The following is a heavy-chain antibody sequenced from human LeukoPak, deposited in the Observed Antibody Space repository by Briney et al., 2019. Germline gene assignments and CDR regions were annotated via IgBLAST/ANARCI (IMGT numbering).Heavy chain of an antibody. CDR2: INHSGST. Sequence: SETLSLTCAVYGGSFSGYYWSWIRQPPGKGLEWIGEINHSGSTNYNPSLKSRVTISVDTSKNQFSLKLSSVTAADTAVYYCARTQEDGYSDYWGQGTLVTVSS. V-gene: IGHV4-34*01. J-gene: IGHJ4*02. CDR1: GGSFSGYY. CDR3: ARTQEDGYSDY.